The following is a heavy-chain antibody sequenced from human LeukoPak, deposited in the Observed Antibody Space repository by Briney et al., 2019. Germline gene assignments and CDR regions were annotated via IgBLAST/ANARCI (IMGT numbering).Heavy chain of an antibody. Sequence: SETLSLTCTVSGGSISSYYWSWIRQPPGKGLEWIGNIYGSGSTNYNPSLKSRLTISVDTSKNQCSLKLSSVTAADTAVYYCARQSIRGSSLSYFDYWGQGTLVNVSS. D-gene: IGHD3-3*02. CDR3: ARQSIRGSSLSYFDY. J-gene: IGHJ4*02. V-gene: IGHV4-59*01. CDR2: IYGSGST. CDR1: GGSISSYY.